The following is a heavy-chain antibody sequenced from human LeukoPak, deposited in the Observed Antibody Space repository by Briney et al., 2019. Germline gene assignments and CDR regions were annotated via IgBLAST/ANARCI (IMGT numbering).Heavy chain of an antibody. J-gene: IGHJ2*01. CDR3: ARDWHWGFDL. Sequence: GASVKVSCKASGYSFTSYYMHWVRQAPGQGLEWMGIINPSGGSTNYAQKFQGRVTMTRDTSTNTVYMELSSLRSEDTAVYYCARDWHWGFDLWGRGTLVTVSS. CDR2: INPSGGST. V-gene: IGHV1-46*01. CDR1: GYSFTSYY.